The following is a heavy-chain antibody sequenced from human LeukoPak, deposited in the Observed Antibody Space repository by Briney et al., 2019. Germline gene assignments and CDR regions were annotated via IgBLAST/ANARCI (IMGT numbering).Heavy chain of an antibody. Sequence: SVKVFCKASGGIFSSYTISWVRQAPGQGLEWMGRIIPLLGIANYAQKFQGRVTIIADKSTSTAYMELSSLRSEDTAVYYCARDDADSAYADGDYWGQGTLVTVSS. J-gene: IGHJ4*02. D-gene: IGHD5-12*01. CDR3: ARDDADSAYADGDY. CDR2: IIPLLGIA. CDR1: GGIFSSYT. V-gene: IGHV1-69*04.